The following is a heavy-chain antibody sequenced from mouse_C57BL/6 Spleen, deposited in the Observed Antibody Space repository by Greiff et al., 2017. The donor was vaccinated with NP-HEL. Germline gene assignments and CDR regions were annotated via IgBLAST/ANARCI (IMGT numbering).Heavy chain of an antibody. CDR2: INPNNGGT. V-gene: IGHV1-26*01. CDR3: ARITTVVSHWFDY. CDR1: GYTFTDYY. D-gene: IGHD1-1*01. J-gene: IGHJ2*01. Sequence: EVQLQQSGPELVKPGASVKISCKASGYTFTDYYMNWVKQSHGKSLEWIGDINPNNGGTSYNQKFKGKATLTVDKSSSTAYMELRSLTSEDSAVYYCARITTVVSHWFDYWGQGTTLTVSS.